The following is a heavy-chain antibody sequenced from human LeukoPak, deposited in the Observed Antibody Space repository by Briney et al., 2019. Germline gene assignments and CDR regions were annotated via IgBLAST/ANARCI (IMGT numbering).Heavy chain of an antibody. V-gene: IGHV4-38-2*02. D-gene: IGHD3-22*01. CDR3: ARDGYYYDSSGYRPFDY. Sequence: SETLSLTCTVSGYSISSGYYWGWIRQPPGKGLEWIGSTYHSGSTYYNPSLKSRVTMSVDTSKNQFSLKLSSVTAADTAVYYCARDGYYYDSSGYRPFDYWGQGTLVTVS. CDR1: GYSISSGYY. J-gene: IGHJ4*02. CDR2: TYHSGST.